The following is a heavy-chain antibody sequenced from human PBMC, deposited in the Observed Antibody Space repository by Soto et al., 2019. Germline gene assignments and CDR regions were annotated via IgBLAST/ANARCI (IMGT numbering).Heavy chain of an antibody. J-gene: IGHJ4*02. V-gene: IGHV1-69*01. Sequence: QVHLVQSGAEVKKPGSSVKVSCKTSGGTFRTFAFGGWGRALGQGLGGLGGIIPLFGTPNYAREFQGRVSISADESSNTVYMELRSLRSEDTAVYYCASERVAEMATGGYFDNWGQGTLVTVSS. CDR1: GGTFRTFA. CDR3: ASERVAEMATGGYFDN. CDR2: IIPLFGTP. D-gene: IGHD5-12*01.